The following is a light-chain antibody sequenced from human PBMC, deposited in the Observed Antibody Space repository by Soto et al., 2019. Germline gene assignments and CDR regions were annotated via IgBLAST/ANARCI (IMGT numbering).Light chain of an antibody. CDR2: DVS. CDR3: CPYAGRYPVV. V-gene: IGLV2-11*01. J-gene: IGLJ2*01. CDR1: SSDVGGYNY. Sequence: QSALTQPRSVSGSPGQSVTISCTGTSSDVGGYNYVSWYQQHPGKAPKLMIYDVSKRPSGVPDRFSGSKSGNTASLTISGLQAEDEADYYCCPYAGRYPVVFGGGTKLTVL.